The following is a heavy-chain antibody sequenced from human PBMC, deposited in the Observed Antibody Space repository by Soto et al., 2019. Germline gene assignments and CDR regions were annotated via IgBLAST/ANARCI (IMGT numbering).Heavy chain of an antibody. CDR2: ISQDGSNK. CDR3: AKDSLRPVNIVSLGMDV. CDR1: GFTFSSYG. D-gene: IGHD3-9*01. V-gene: IGHV3-30*18. J-gene: IGHJ6*02. Sequence: QVQLVESGGGVVQPGRSLRLSCAASGFTFSSYGRHWVRQAPGKGLVWVAVISQDGSNKYYADSVKGRFPISRDNYKHTLYLQRNSLRAEDTAVYYCAKDSLRPVNIVSLGMDVWGQGTTVTVAS.